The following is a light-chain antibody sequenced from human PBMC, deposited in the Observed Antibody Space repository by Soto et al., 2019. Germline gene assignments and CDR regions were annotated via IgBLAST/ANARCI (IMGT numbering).Light chain of an antibody. CDR1: SSDVGGYNY. CDR3: CSYAGSTSYV. V-gene: IGLV2-11*01. Sequence: QSALTQPRSVSGSPGQSVTISCTGTSSDVGGYNYVSWYQQHPGKAPKVMIYDVSERPSGVPDRFSGSKSGNTASLTIAGLQAEEEADYYCCSYAGSTSYVFGTGTKLTVL. CDR2: DVS. J-gene: IGLJ1*01.